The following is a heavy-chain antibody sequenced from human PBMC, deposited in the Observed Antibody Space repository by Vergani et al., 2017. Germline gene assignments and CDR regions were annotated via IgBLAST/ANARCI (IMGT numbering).Heavy chain of an antibody. CDR2: IRYDGSNK. Sequence: QVQLVESGGGVVQPGGSLRLSCAASGFTFSSYGMPWVRQAPGKGLEWVAFIRYDGSNKYYADSVKGRFTISRDNSKNTLYLQMNSLRAEDTAVYYCAKDLIYDSSGGFDYWGQGTLVTVSS. J-gene: IGHJ4*02. CDR1: GFTFSSYG. V-gene: IGHV3-30*02. D-gene: IGHD3-22*01. CDR3: AKDLIYDSSGGFDY.